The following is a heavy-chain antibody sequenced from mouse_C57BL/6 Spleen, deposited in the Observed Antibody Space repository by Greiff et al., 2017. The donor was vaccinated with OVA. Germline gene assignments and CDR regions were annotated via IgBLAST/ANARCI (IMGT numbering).Heavy chain of an antibody. Sequence: EVKLQESGPGLVKPSQSLSLTCSVTGYSITSGYYWNWIRQFPGNKLEWMGYISYDGSNNYNPSLKNRISITRDTSKNQFFLKLNSVTTEDTATYYCARGDYGSSPFAYWGQGTLVTVSA. J-gene: IGHJ3*01. CDR3: ARGDYGSSPFAY. CDR1: GYSITSGYY. D-gene: IGHD1-1*01. CDR2: ISYDGSN. V-gene: IGHV3-6*01.